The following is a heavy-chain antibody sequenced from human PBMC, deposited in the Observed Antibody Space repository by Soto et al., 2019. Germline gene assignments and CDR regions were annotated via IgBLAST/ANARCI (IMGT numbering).Heavy chain of an antibody. D-gene: IGHD4-17*01. V-gene: IGHV1-8*01. CDR2: INPNSGNT. CDR3: ARGIKYGVYSGWFDP. CDR1: GYIFTNYD. J-gene: IGHJ5*02. Sequence: QVQLVQSGAEVKTPGASVKVSCKASGYIFTNYDINWVRQATGQGLEYLGWINPNSGNTGYVQKFQGRVTMTRNTSINTAYMELTSLRSEDTAVYYCARGIKYGVYSGWFDPWGQGTLVTVSS.